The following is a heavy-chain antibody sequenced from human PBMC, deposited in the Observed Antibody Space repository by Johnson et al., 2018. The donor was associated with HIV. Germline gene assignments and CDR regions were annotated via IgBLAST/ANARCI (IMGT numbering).Heavy chain of an antibody. CDR2: ISYDGSNK. CDR3: ARTTLRFLDRGDDAFDI. V-gene: IGHV3-30*19. CDR1: GFTFSSYG. D-gene: IGHD3-3*01. Sequence: QVHLVESGGGVVQPGRSLRLSCAASGFTFSSYGMHWVRQAPCKGLEWVAVISYDGSNKYYADSVKGRFTISRDNSKNTMYLQMNSLRAEDPAVYYCARTTLRFLDRGDDAFDIWGQGTMVTVSS. J-gene: IGHJ3*02.